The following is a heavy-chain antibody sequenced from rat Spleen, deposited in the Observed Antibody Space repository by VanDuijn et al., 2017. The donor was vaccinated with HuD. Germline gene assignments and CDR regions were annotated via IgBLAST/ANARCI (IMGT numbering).Heavy chain of an antibody. CDR2: INIGGGDT. J-gene: IGHJ2*01. D-gene: IGHD1-1*01. CDR3: TRGGYYRY. V-gene: IGHV5S14*01. CDR1: GFTFSTYG. Sequence: EVQLVESGGGLVQPGRSLKLSCAASGFTFSTYGMAWVRQTLTRGLEWVAFINIGGGDTYYRDSVKGRFTISRDNAKNTQYLQMDSLRSEDTATYYCTRGGYYRYWGQGVMVTVSS.